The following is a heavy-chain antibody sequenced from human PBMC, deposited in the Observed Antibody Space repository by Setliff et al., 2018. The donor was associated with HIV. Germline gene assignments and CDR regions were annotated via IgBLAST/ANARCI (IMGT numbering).Heavy chain of an antibody. CDR1: GFTFSNYV. D-gene: IGHD3-22*01. CDR2: ISSSSSYI. V-gene: IGHV3-21*01. Sequence: GGSLRLSCAGSGFTFSNYVMNWVRLAPGKGLEWVSCISSSSSYIYYGDSVKGRFTISRDNAKHSLYLQMNSLRAEDSAVYYCARDSRSFTMIVENKRGMDDWSNWLDPWGQGTLVTVSS. J-gene: IGHJ5*02. CDR3: ARDSRSFTMIVENKRGMDDWSNWLDP.